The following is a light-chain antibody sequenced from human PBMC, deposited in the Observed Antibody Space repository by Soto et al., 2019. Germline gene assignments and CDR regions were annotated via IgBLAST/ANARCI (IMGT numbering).Light chain of an antibody. Sequence: SPGTLSLSPGERATLSCRASQSVSRGYLAWYQQKPGQAPRLLIYGTSSSATGIPDRLSASGSGTDFTLTISRLEPEDFALYYCQQYDRAPPITFGQGTRLEIK. CDR2: GTS. V-gene: IGKV3-20*01. J-gene: IGKJ5*01. CDR3: QQYDRAPPIT. CDR1: QSVSRGY.